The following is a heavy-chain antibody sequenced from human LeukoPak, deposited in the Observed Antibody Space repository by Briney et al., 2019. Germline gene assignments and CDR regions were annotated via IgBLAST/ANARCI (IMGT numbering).Heavy chain of an antibody. CDR3: ANYGESGMDV. CDR2: INHSGST. Sequence: SETLSLTCTVSGGSISSYYWSWIRQPPGKGLEWIGEINHSGSTNYNPSLKSRVTISVDTSKNQFSLKLSSVTAADTAVYYCANYGESGMDVWGQGTTVTVSS. CDR1: GGSISSYY. V-gene: IGHV4-34*01. J-gene: IGHJ6*02. D-gene: IGHD4-17*01.